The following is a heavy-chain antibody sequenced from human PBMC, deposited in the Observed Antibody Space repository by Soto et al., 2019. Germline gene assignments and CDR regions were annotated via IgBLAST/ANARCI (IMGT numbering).Heavy chain of an antibody. D-gene: IGHD4-17*01. V-gene: IGHV3-15*07. J-gene: IGHJ4*02. CDR3: TTAGWDDYGAYFEDF. CDR1: GFTFSHAW. CDR2: IKSKTDGGTT. Sequence: EVQLVESGGGLVKPGGSLRLSCAASGFTFSHAWMNWVRQAPGKGLEWVGRIKSKTDGGTTDYAAPVKGRFTISRDDSKNTLYMQMNSLKTEDTAVYYCTTAGWDDYGAYFEDFWCQGTLVTVS.